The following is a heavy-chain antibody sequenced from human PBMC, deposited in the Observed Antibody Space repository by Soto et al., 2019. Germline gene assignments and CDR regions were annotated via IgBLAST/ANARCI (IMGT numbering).Heavy chain of an antibody. J-gene: IGHJ6*02. D-gene: IGHD3-3*01. V-gene: IGHV4-61*01. CDR2: VYYSGTT. CDR3: ARENLLLFLEGSSGMDV. Sequence: SETLSLTCSVSGGSVSDKTYYWSWIRQPPGKRLEWIGYVYYSGTTNYNPSLKSRVTISVDLSKNRFSLRLSSVTTADTAVYYCARENLLLFLEGSSGMDVWCQGTTVTVSS. CDR1: GGSVSDKTYY.